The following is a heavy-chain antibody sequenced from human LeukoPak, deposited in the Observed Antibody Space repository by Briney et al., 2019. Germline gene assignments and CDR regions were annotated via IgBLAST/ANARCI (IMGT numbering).Heavy chain of an antibody. Sequence: SETLSLTCTVSGGSISSSSYYWGWLRQPPGKGLEWIGSIYYSGSTYYNPSLKSRVTISVDTSKNQFSLKLSSVTAADTAVYYCARGGLAAADPVDYWGQGTLVTVSS. CDR3: ARGGLAAADPVDY. V-gene: IGHV4-39*07. J-gene: IGHJ4*02. CDR1: GGSISSSSYY. CDR2: IYYSGST. D-gene: IGHD6-13*01.